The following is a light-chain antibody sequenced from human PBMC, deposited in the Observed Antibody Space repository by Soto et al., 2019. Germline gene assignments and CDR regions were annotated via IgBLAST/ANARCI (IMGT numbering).Light chain of an antibody. CDR3: QQSRDWPPWT. J-gene: IGKJ1*01. CDR1: QSVGSD. CDR2: DIF. V-gene: IGKV3-11*01. Sequence: EIVMTQSPATLSVSPGERATLSCRASQSVGSDLAWYQQKPGQAPRLVIYDIFTRATGVPTRISGSGSETDFTLTISSLEPEDSALYYCQQSRDWPPWTFGQGTKVEIK.